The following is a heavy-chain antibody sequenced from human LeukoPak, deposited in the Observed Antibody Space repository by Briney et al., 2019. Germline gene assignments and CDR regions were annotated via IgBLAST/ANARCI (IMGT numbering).Heavy chain of an antibody. CDR3: VVLFRRGSGSYYIDY. J-gene: IGHJ4*02. Sequence: SETLSLTCAVYGGSFGGYYWSWIRQPPGKGLEWIGEINRSGSTNYNPSLKSRVTISVDTSKNQFSLKLRSVTAADTAAYYCVVLFRRGSGSYYIDYWGQGTLVTVSS. D-gene: IGHD3-10*01. V-gene: IGHV4-34*01. CDR2: INRSGST. CDR1: GGSFGGYY.